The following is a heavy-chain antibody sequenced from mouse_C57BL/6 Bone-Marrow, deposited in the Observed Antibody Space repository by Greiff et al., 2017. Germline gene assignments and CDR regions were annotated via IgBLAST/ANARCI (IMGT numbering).Heavy chain of an antibody. CDR1: GYTFTDYY. Sequence: QVQLQQSGAELVRPGASVKLSCKASGYTFTDYYINWVKQRPGQGLEWIARIYPGSGNTYYNEKFKGKATLTAEKSSSTAYMQLSSLTSEDSAVYFCARGTPPRAFAYWGQGTLVTVSA. J-gene: IGHJ3*01. D-gene: IGHD3-3*01. CDR2: IYPGSGNT. CDR3: ARGTPPRAFAY. V-gene: IGHV1-76*01.